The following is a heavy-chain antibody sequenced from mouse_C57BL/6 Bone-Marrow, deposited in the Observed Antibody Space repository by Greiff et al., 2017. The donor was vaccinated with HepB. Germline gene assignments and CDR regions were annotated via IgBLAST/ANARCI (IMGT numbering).Heavy chain of an antibody. J-gene: IGHJ2*01. V-gene: IGHV5-12*01. CDR3: ARRGYYYGSSFDY. CDR1: GFTFSDYY. CDR2: ISNGGGST. D-gene: IGHD1-1*01. Sequence: EVHLVESGGGLVQPGGSLKLSCAASGFTFSDYYMYWVRQTPEKRLEWVAYISNGGGSTYYPDTVKGRFTISRDNAKNTLYLQMSRLKSEDTAMYYCARRGYYYGSSFDYWGQGTTLTVSS.